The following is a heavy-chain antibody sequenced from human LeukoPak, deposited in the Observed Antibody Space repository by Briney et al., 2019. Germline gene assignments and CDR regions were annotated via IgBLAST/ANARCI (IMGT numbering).Heavy chain of an antibody. CDR3: ARGDCSSTSCFNFDY. D-gene: IGHD2-2*01. V-gene: IGHV1-18*04. Sequence: ASVKVSCKASGYTFTSYGISWVRRAPGQGLEWLGWISAYNGNTNYAQKLQGRVTMTTDTSTSTAYMELRSLRSDDTAVYYCARGDCSSTSCFNFDYWGQGTLVTVSS. J-gene: IGHJ4*02. CDR2: ISAYNGNT. CDR1: GYTFTSYG.